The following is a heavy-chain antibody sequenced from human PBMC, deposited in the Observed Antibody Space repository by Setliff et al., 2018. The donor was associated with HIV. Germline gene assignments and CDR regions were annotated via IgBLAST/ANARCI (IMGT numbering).Heavy chain of an antibody. D-gene: IGHD3-10*01. CDR2: IYYSGRT. CDR1: GGSISSSSSY. J-gene: IGHJ5*02. CDR3: ARHRAQRGSGTYYDDWFDP. Sequence: SETLSLTCIVSGGSISSSSSYWGWIRQPPGKGLEWIGNIYYSGRTAYNPSLQSRVAISVDMYRNQFFLRLTSVTAADTSVYYCARHRAQRGSGTYYDDWFDPWGQGTLVTVSS. V-gene: IGHV4-39*07.